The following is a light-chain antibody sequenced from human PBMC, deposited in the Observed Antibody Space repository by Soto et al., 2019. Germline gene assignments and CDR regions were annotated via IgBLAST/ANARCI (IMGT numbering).Light chain of an antibody. CDR3: QQYGSSPWT. V-gene: IGKV3-20*01. Sequence: EIVLTQSPGTLSLCPGERATLSFRASQSVSSNNLVWYQQKPGQAPRLLIYGASYRAAGIPDRFSGSGSGTDFTLTISRLEPEDFALYYCQQYGSSPWTFGQGTKVDI. CDR1: QSVSSNN. J-gene: IGKJ1*01. CDR2: GAS.